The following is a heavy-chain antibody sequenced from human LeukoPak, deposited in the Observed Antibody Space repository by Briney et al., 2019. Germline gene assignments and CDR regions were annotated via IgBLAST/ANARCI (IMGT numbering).Heavy chain of an antibody. Sequence: PSETLSLTCTVSGGSISSYYWSWIRQPPGKGLEWIGYIYYSGSTNYNPSLKSRVTISVDTSKNQISLKLSSVTAADTAVYYCARVRLGHPYGHTAMVGASYYFDYWGQGTLVTVSS. D-gene: IGHD5-18*01. J-gene: IGHJ4*02. CDR1: GGSISSYY. CDR3: ARVRLGHPYGHTAMVGASYYFDY. V-gene: IGHV4-59*01. CDR2: IYYSGST.